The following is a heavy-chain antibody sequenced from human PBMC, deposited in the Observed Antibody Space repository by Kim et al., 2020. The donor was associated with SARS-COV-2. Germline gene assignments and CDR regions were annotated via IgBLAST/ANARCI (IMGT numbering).Heavy chain of an antibody. V-gene: IGHV4-31*03. CDR3: ASSHYGSGGDYFDY. D-gene: IGHD3-10*01. CDR2: IYYSGST. J-gene: IGHJ4*02. Sequence: SETLSLTCTVSGGSISSGGYYWSWIRQHPGKGLEWIGYIYYSGSTYYNPSLKSRVTISVDTSKNQFSLKLSSVTAADTAVYYCASSHYGSGGDYFDYWGQGTLVTVSS. CDR1: GGSISSGGYY.